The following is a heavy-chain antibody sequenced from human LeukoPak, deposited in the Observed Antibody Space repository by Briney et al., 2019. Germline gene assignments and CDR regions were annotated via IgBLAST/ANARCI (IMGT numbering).Heavy chain of an antibody. CDR1: GFTFSSYG. V-gene: IGHV3-30*03. CDR2: ISYDGSNK. Sequence: PGRSLRLSCAGSGFTFSSYGMHWVRKAPGKGLEWVADISYDGSNKYYADSVKGRLTISRDNSKNTLYLQMNSLRAEDTAVYYCARCVSNYDSSGYYYYYGMDVWGQGTTVTVSS. D-gene: IGHD3-22*01. J-gene: IGHJ6*02. CDR3: ARCVSNYDSSGYYYYYGMDV.